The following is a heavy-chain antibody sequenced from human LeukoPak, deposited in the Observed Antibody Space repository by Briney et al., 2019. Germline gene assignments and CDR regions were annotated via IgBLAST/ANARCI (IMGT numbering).Heavy chain of an antibody. CDR3: ARSPGIWNEYGRLEY. D-gene: IGHD1-1*01. V-gene: IGHV4-31*03. CDR2: IFHTGST. Sequence: SETLSLTCTVPGDSISSGGLYWNWLRQRPGKGLEWIGYIFHTGSTYYNPSLKRRVTISVDTSKNQFSLKLSSVTAADTAVYYCARSPGIWNEYGRLEYWGEGALVTVSS. CDR1: GDSISSGGLY. J-gene: IGHJ4*02.